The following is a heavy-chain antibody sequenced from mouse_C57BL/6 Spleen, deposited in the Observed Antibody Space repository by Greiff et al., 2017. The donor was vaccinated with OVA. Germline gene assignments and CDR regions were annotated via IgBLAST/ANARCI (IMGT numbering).Heavy chain of an antibody. Sequence: EVKVVESGGGLVKPGGSLKLSCAASGFTFSSYAMSWVRQTPEKRLEWVATISAGGSYTYYPDNVKGRFTLSRDNAKNNLYLQMSHLKSEDTAMYDGARDKGKGRTGMDYWGQGTTLTVSS. D-gene: IGHD4-1*01. CDR1: GFTFSSYA. J-gene: IGHJ2*01. CDR2: ISAGGSYT. V-gene: IGHV5-4*01. CDR3: ARDKGKGRTGMDY.